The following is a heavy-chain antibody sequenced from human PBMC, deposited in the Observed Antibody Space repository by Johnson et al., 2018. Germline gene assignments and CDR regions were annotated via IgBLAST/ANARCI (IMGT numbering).Heavy chain of an antibody. D-gene: IGHD1-26*01. CDR1: GFTFSSYG. V-gene: IGHV3-33*01. CDR3: ARDTSGSYLGYFKH. J-gene: IGHJ1*01. CDR2: VWSDGNNK. Sequence: QLVESGGGVVQPGTSLRLSCVASGFTFSSYGMHWVRQAPGKGLEWVAIVWSDGNNKYYADSVKGRFTISRDNSKNALYLQMNSRRDEDTAVYYCARDTSGSYLGYFKHWGQGTLVTVSS.